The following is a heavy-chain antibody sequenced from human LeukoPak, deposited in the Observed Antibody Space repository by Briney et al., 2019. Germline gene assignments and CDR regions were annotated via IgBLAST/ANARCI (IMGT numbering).Heavy chain of an antibody. D-gene: IGHD6-19*01. Sequence: PGGSLRLSCAASGFTFSSYAMGWVRQAPGKGLEWVSAISGSGGSTYYADSVKGRFTISRDNSKNTLYLQMNNLRAEDTAVYYCAKEVGLGWAIDYWGQGTLVTVSS. CDR1: GFTFSSYA. CDR3: AKEVGLGWAIDY. J-gene: IGHJ4*02. CDR2: ISGSGGST. V-gene: IGHV3-23*01.